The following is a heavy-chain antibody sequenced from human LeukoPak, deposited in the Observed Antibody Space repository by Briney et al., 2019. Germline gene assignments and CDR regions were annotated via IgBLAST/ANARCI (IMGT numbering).Heavy chain of an antibody. CDR2: ISPSSNII. Sequence: GGSLRLSCAASGFTFNVYTMNWVRQTPGKGLEWVSSISPSSNIIHYRDSVRGRFTISRDNAQNSVFLQMNSLTAEDTALYYCARFAAGGSYYYYMDVWGKGTTVTVSS. CDR1: GFTFNVYT. V-gene: IGHV3-21*01. D-gene: IGHD6-25*01. J-gene: IGHJ6*03. CDR3: ARFAAGGSYYYYMDV.